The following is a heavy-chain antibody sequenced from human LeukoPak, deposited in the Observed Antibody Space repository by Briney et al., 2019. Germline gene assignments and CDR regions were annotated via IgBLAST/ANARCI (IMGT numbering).Heavy chain of an antibody. J-gene: IGHJ4*02. CDR2: IYHSGST. Sequence: SETLSLTCAVSGYSISSGYYWGWIRPPPGKGLEWIGSIYHSGSTYYNPSLKSRVTISVDTSKNPFSLKLSSVTAADTAVYYCARGIAVAGPPFFYDYWGQGTLVTVSS. CDR3: ARGIAVAGPPFFYDY. D-gene: IGHD6-19*01. V-gene: IGHV4-38-2*01. CDR1: GYSISSGYY.